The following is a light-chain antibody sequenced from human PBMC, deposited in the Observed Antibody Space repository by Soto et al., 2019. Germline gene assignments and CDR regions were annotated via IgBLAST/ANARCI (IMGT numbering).Light chain of an antibody. CDR1: PSVSNS. CDR2: DAS. Sequence: ESVLTQSPATLSLSPGERATLSCRASPSVSNSLAWYQHKPGQAPRLLIYDASNRATGVPTRFSGSGSGTDFTLTISSLEPEDFAVYYCQQYGSSSTFGQGTRLENK. J-gene: IGKJ5*01. CDR3: QQYGSSST. V-gene: IGKV3-11*01.